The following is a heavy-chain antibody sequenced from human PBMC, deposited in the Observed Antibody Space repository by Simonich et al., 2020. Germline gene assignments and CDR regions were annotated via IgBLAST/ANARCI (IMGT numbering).Heavy chain of an antibody. Sequence: QVQLVQSGAEVKKPGASVKVSCKASGYTFTGYYMHWVRQAPGQGLELVGWIKPNRGCTKYAQTFQGRVTMTRDTSISTAYMELSRLRSDDTAVYYCARWPSIPASYGSGSYFDYWGQGTLVTVSS. CDR2: IKPNRGCT. CDR1: GYTFTGYY. D-gene: IGHD3-10*01. CDR3: ARWPSIPASYGSGSYFDY. V-gene: IGHV1-2*02. J-gene: IGHJ4*02.